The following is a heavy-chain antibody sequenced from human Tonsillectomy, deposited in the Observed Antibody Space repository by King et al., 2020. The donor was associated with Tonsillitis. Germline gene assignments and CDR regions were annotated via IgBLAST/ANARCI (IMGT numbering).Heavy chain of an antibody. D-gene: IGHD3-22*01. CDR1: GFTFDDYA. J-gene: IGHJ4*02. V-gene: IGHV3-9*01. CDR2: ISWNSGSI. CDR3: AKDMAYDSSGYFDY. Sequence: VQPVESGGGLVQPGRSLRLSCAASGFTFDDYAMHWVRQAPGKGLEWVSGISWNSGSIGYADSVKGRFTISRDNAKNSLYLQMNSLRAEDTALYYCAKDMAYDSSGYFDYWGQGTLVTVSS.